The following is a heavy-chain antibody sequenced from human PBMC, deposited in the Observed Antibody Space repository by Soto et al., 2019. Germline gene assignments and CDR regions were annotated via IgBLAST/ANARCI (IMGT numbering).Heavy chain of an antibody. J-gene: IGHJ3*01. CDR1: GYTFTSYG. CDR3: ARDLGGWWSGDYRPPDALEF. Sequence: GASVKVSCKASGYTFTSYGISWVRQAPGQGLEWMGWISAYNGNTNYAQKLQGRVTMTTDTSTSTAYMELRSLRSDDTAVYYCARDLGGWWSGDYRPPDALEFCGPGTRLTVS. CDR2: ISAYNGNT. D-gene: IGHD3-3*01. V-gene: IGHV1-18*01.